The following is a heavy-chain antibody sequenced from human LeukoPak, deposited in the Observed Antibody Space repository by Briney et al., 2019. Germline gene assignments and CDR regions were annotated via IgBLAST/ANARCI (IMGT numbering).Heavy chain of an antibody. J-gene: IGHJ4*02. Sequence: GGSLRLSCAASGFTFSSYSMNWVRQAPGKGLEWVSSISSSSSYIYYADSVKGRFTISRDNAKNSLYLQMNSLRAEDTAVYYCARDLSPSYYDGSGSKYLDYWGQGTLLTVSS. D-gene: IGHD3-10*01. CDR1: GFTFSSYS. CDR2: ISSSSSYI. V-gene: IGHV3-21*01. CDR3: ARDLSPSYYDGSGSKYLDY.